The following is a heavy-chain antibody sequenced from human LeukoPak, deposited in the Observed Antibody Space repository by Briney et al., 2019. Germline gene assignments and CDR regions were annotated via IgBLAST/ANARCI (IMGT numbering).Heavy chain of an antibody. D-gene: IGHD6-19*01. CDR2: IYSGGST. CDR1: GFTVSSNY. V-gene: IGHV3-53*01. Sequence: PGGSLRLSCAASGFTVSSNYMSWVRQAPGKGLEWVSVIYSGGSTYYEDSVKGRFTISRDNSKNTLYLQMNSLRAEDTAVYYCARGLTAVAGTGTGGMDVWGQGTTVTVSS. CDR3: ARGLTAVAGTGTGGMDV. J-gene: IGHJ6*02.